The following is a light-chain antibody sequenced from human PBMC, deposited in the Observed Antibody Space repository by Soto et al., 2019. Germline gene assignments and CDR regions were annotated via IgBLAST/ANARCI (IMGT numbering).Light chain of an antibody. Sequence: NFMLTQPHSVSVSPGKTVTITCTRSSGSIADNYVQWYQQRPGTSPTTVIYEDNQRPSRVPDRFSGSIDSSSNSASLTISGLKTEDEADYYCQSYDASNFWVFGGGTKLTVL. CDR2: EDN. CDR3: QSYDASNFWV. CDR1: SGSIADNY. V-gene: IGLV6-57*01. J-gene: IGLJ3*02.